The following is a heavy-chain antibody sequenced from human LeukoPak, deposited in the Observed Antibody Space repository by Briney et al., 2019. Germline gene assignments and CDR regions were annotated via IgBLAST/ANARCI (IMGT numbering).Heavy chain of an antibody. CDR1: GFTVSSYE. CDR3: ARRSGSTWYPSYGLDV. V-gene: IGHV3-48*03. Sequence: PGGSLRLSCAAFGFTVSSYEMSWVRQAPGKGLEWVSHISISGTTIYYADSVKGRFTISSDNAKNSLFLQMNSLRAEDTAVYYCARRSGSTWYPSYGLDVWGKGTTVTVSS. CDR2: ISISGTTI. D-gene: IGHD6-13*01. J-gene: IGHJ6*04.